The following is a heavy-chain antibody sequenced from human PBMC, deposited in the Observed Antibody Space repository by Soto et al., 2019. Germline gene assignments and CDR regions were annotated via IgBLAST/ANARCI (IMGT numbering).Heavy chain of an antibody. CDR2: ISGNGGST. D-gene: IGHD2-2*01. V-gene: IGHV3-23*01. J-gene: IGHJ6*02. CDR1: GFTFSSYA. CDR3: AKEGGDVVVVPAALPGGGMDV. Sequence: EVQLLESGGGLVQPGGSLRLSCSASGFTFSSYAMTWVRQAPGKGLEWVSTISGNGGSTFYADSVKGRFTISRDNSKNTRYVQMKGLRVGDTAVYYCAKEGGDVVVVPAALPGGGMDVWGQGTTVTVSS.